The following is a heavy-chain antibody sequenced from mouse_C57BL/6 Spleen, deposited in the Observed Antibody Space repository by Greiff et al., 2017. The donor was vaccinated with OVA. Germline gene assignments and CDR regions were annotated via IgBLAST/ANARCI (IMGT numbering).Heavy chain of an antibody. CDR2: ISSGSGTI. CDR3: ARGTFYAMDY. J-gene: IGHJ4*01. Sequence: EVHLEESGGGLVKPGGSLKLSCAASGFTFSDYGMHWVRQAPEKGLEWVAYISSGSGTIYYADTVKGRFTLSRDNAKNTLFLQMTSLRSEDTAVYYCARGTFYAMDYWGQGTSVTVSS. CDR1: GFTFSDYG. V-gene: IGHV5-17*01. D-gene: IGHD3-3*01.